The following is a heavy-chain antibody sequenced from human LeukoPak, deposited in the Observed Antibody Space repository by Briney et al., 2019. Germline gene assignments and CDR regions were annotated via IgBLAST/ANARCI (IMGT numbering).Heavy chain of an antibody. CDR1: GFTLSSYG. V-gene: IGHV3-23*01. Sequence: GGSLRLSCAASGFTLSSYGMSWVRQAPGKGLEWVSAISGSYYNTYYADSVKGRFTISRDNSKNTLYLQMNSLRAEDTAVYYCAREYDSSGYYYGDLDYWGQGTLVTVSS. D-gene: IGHD3-22*01. CDR2: ISGSYYNT. CDR3: AREYDSSGYYYGDLDY. J-gene: IGHJ4*02.